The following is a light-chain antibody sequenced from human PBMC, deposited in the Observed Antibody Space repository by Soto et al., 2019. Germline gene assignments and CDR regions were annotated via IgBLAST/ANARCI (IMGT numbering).Light chain of an antibody. V-gene: IGKV3-15*01. Sequence: VMTQSPATLSVSPGERATLSCRASQSVRSYVAWYQQKPGQAPRLLIYGASTRATGIPARFSGSGSGTEFTLTISSLQSEDFAVYYCQQYNNWPPVTFGQGTKVDIK. CDR3: QQYNNWPPVT. CDR2: GAS. CDR1: QSVRSY. J-gene: IGKJ1*01.